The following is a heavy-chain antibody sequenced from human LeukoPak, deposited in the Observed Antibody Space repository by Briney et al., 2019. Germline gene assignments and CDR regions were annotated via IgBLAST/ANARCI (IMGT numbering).Heavy chain of an antibody. V-gene: IGHV3-21*06. Sequence: PGGSLRLSCAVSGFTFGSYGMNWVRQAPGKGLEWVSSISSSSNYIYYADSVKGRFTISRDNAKNSLYLQMNSLRAEDTAVYYCARGYCSSTSCYGYYYYGMDVWGQGTTVTVSS. D-gene: IGHD2-2*01. J-gene: IGHJ6*02. CDR3: ARGYCSSTSCYGYYYYGMDV. CDR1: GFTFGSYG. CDR2: ISSSSNYI.